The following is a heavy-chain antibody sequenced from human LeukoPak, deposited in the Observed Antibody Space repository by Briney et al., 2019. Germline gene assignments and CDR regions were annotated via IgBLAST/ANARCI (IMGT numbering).Heavy chain of an antibody. CDR3: ARDHLGYGYGYRDYYGMDV. CDR2: INPNSGDT. V-gene: IGHV1-2*02. CDR1: GYTFTGYY. J-gene: IGHJ6*02. D-gene: IGHD5-18*01. Sequence: ASVKVSCKASGYTFTGYYMHWVRQAPGQGLEWMGWINPNSGDTNYAQKFQGRVTMTRDTSISTAYMELSRLRSDDTAVYYCARDHLGYGYGYRDYYGMDVWGQGTTVTVSS.